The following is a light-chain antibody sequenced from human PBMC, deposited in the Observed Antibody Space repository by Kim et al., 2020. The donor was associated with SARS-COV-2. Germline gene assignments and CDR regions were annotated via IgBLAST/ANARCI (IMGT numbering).Light chain of an antibody. CDR1: SNDVGRFTD. CDR3: SSYAGSTNYV. J-gene: IGLJ1*01. CDR2: EVS. V-gene: IGLV2-8*01. Sequence: GQTVAISCTGTSNDVGRFTDVSWYQQLPGNAPKLMIYEVSKRPSGVPDRFSGSKSCDTAYLTVSGHQAEDEADYFCSSYAGSTNYVFGTGTKVAVL.